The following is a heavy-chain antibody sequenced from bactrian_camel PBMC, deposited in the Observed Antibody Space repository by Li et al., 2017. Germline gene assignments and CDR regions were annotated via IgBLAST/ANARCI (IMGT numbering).Heavy chain of an antibody. V-gene: IGHV3S6*01. J-gene: IGHJ4*01. D-gene: IGHD3*01. CDR1: GYIASTYC. CDR3: ATGVYCANVLSPSEYDT. CDR2: IGTNGVA. Sequence: QVQLVESGGGSVQAGGSLRLSCAASGYIASTYCMGWFRQAPGKEREGVAGIGTNGVAAAADSVKGRFTISRDSAKTTLFLEMNSLKPDDTAMYYCATGVYCANVLSPSEYDTWGQGTQVTVS.